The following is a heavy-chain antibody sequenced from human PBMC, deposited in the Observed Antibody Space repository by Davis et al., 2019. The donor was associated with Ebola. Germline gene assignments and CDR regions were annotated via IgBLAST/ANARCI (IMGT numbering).Heavy chain of an antibody. D-gene: IGHD3-3*01. J-gene: IGHJ4*02. CDR2: ISSSSSYI. V-gene: IGHV3-21*01. Sequence: PGGSLRLSCAASGFTFSSYSMNWVRQAPGKGLEWVSSISSSSSYIYYADSVKGRFTISRDNAKNSLYLQMNSLRAEDTAVYYCARLPYDFWSGYYTGGFDYWGQGTLVTVSS. CDR1: GFTFSSYS. CDR3: ARLPYDFWSGYYTGGFDY.